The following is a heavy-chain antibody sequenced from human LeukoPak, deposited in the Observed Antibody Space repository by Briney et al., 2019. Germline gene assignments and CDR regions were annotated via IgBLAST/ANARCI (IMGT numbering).Heavy chain of an antibody. Sequence: GGSLRLSCAASGFTFSSYSMNWVRQAPGTGLEWVSTLSISGGSTYYADSVKGRFTVSRDNPQNTLYLQMNSLRPEDTAIYYCATHRRWGLEYWGQGTLVTVSS. D-gene: IGHD3-16*01. J-gene: IGHJ4*02. CDR1: GFTFSSYS. CDR3: ATHRRWGLEY. V-gene: IGHV3-23*01. CDR2: LSISGGST.